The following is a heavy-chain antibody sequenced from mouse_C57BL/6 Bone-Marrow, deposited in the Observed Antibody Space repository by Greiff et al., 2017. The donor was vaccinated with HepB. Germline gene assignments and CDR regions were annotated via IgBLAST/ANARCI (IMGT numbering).Heavy chain of an antibody. CDR1: GFNIKDDY. CDR2: IDPENGDT. D-gene: IGHD2-4*01. V-gene: IGHV14-4*01. Sequence: VQLQQSGAELVRPGASVKLSCTASGFNIKDDYMHWVKQRPEQGLEWIGWIDPENGDTEYASKFQGKATITADTSSNTAYLQLSSLTSEDTAVYYCTKRGYYDYDGYFDVWGTGTTVTVSS. J-gene: IGHJ1*03. CDR3: TKRGYYDYDGYFDV.